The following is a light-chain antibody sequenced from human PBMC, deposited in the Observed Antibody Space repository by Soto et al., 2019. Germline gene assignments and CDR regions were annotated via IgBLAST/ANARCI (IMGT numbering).Light chain of an antibody. CDR2: DAS. Sequence: EIVLTQSPGLLSSSPGETAILSCRASQSISAKHLAWYQLRPGQSPRLLIYDASTRATGVPDRFSGSGSGPEYTLTITRLEPEDFAVYSCQQYGFSPISFGQGTRLEIK. CDR1: QSISAKH. V-gene: IGKV3-20*01. CDR3: QQYGFSPIS. J-gene: IGKJ5*01.